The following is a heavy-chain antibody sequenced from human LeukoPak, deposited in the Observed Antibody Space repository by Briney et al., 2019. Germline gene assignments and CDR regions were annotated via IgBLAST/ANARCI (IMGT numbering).Heavy chain of an antibody. J-gene: IGHJ4*02. V-gene: IGHV3-74*01. CDR2: INSDGNSR. CDR1: GFAFSTYW. CDR3: ARAAGFSSPDY. Sequence: PGGSLRLSCAASGFAFSTYWMHWVRQGPGKGLECVSRINSDGNSRSYADSVKGRFTISRDNAKNTLYLQMNSLRAADTAVYYCARAAGFSSPDYWGQGTLVTVSP. D-gene: IGHD2-2*01.